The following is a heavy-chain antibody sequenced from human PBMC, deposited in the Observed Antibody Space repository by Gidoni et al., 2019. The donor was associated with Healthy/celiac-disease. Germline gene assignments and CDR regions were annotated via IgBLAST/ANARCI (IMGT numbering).Heavy chain of an antibody. J-gene: IGHJ5*02. CDR3: TSMTGSYRFGDWFDP. Sequence: EVQLVESGGGLVQPGRSLRLSCTASGFTFGDYAMSWFRQAPGKGLGWVGFIRSKAYGGTTEYAASVKGRFTISRDDSKSIAYLQMNSLKTEDTAVYYCTSMTGSYRFGDWFDPWGQGTLVTVSS. D-gene: IGHD3-16*02. CDR1: GFTFGDYA. CDR2: IRSKAYGGTT. V-gene: IGHV3-49*03.